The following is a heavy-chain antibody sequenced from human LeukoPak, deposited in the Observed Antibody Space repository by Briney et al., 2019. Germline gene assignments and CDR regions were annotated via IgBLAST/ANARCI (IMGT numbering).Heavy chain of an antibody. V-gene: IGHV4-31*03. CDR2: IYYSGST. CDR1: GGSISSGGYY. CDR3: ARAVRDTAMVKRAFSSDY. Sequence: SETLSLTCTVSGGSISSGGYYWSWIRQHPGKGLEWIGYIYYSGSTYYNPSLKSRVTISVDTSKNQFSLKLSSVTAADTAVYYCARAVRDTAMVKRAFSSDYWGQGTLVTVSS. D-gene: IGHD5-18*01. J-gene: IGHJ4*02.